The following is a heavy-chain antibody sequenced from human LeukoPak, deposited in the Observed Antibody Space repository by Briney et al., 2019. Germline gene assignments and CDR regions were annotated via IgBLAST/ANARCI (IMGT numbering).Heavy chain of an antibody. CDR2: IYPGDSDT. V-gene: IGHV5-51*01. CDR3: VRLHSSTSSPYYFYYYYIDV. CDR1: GYSFSRYW. Sequence: GESLKISCKGSGYSFSRYWIAWVRQMPGKGLEWMGIIYPGDSDTKYSPSFQGLVTISADKSITTAYLQWRSLKASDTATYYCVRLHSSTSSPYYFYYYYIDVWGKGTTVIVSS. J-gene: IGHJ6*03. D-gene: IGHD6-6*01.